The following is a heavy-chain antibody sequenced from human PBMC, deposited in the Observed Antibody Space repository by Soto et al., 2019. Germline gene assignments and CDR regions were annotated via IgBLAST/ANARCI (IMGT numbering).Heavy chain of an antibody. V-gene: IGHV1-58*01. J-gene: IGHJ6*02. D-gene: IGHD2-15*01. CDR1: GFTFTSSA. CDR2: IVVGSGNT. Sequence: SVKVSCKASGFTFTSSAVQWVRQARGQRLEWIGWIVVGSGNTNYAQKFQERVTITRDMSTSTAYKEMSSLGSEDTAVYYCGAGGKWLLGYYYYGMDVWGQGTTVTVSS. CDR3: GAGGKWLLGYYYYGMDV.